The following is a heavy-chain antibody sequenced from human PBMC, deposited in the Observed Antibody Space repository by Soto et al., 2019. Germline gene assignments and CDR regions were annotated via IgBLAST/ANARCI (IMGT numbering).Heavy chain of an antibody. J-gene: IGHJ4*02. CDR1: GFTFSTYS. D-gene: IGHD2-2*01. CDR3: AKAMGTVVQADFDE. CDR2: ISGSGGST. Sequence: GWSLRHSCSASGFTFSTYSMGRVRQAPGKWLEWVSAISGSGGSTYYADSVKGRFTISRDNSKNTLYLKMDGLRAEETDVYCCAKAMGTVVQADFDEWGQGP. V-gene: IGHV3-23*01.